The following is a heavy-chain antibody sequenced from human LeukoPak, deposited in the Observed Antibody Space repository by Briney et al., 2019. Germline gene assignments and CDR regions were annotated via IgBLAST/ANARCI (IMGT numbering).Heavy chain of an antibody. CDR1: GFTFDDLA. CDR3: AKLYGYSYGYIDF. Sequence: PGGSLRLSCAASGFTFDDLALHWVRQAPGKGLEWVSGISWNSGDVGYADSVKGRFTISRDNAKNSLYLQMNSLRAEDTALYYCAKLYGYSYGYIDFWGQGTLVTVSS. CDR2: ISWNSGDV. D-gene: IGHD5-18*01. J-gene: IGHJ4*02. V-gene: IGHV3-9*01.